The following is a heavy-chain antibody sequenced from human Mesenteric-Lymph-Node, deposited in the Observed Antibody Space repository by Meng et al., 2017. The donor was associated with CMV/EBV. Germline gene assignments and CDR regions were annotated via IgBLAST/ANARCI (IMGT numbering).Heavy chain of an antibody. D-gene: IGHD2-2*01. CDR1: RISFSRDA. J-gene: IGHJ4*02. CDR2: IKSKTDGGTT. CDR3: TTDRLCSSTSCYPVDY. Sequence: GESLKISCAASRISFSRDAMSWVRQAPGKGLEWVGRIKSKTDGGTTDYAAPVKGRFTISRDDSKNTLYLQMNSLKTEDTAVYYCTTDRLCSSTSCYPVDYWGQGTLVTVSS. V-gene: IGHV3-15*01.